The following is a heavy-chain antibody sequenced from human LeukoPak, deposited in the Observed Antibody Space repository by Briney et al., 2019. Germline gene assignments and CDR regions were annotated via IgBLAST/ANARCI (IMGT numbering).Heavy chain of an antibody. J-gene: IGHJ3*02. V-gene: IGHV4-34*01. CDR3: VRLGPHDAFDI. Sequence: GYYWTWVRQPPGKGLEWIGEINHSGSTNYNPSLKSRVTISVGTSKNQFSLKLSSVTAADTAVYYCVRLGPHDAFDIWGQGTMVTVSS. CDR2: INHSGST. CDR1: GYY.